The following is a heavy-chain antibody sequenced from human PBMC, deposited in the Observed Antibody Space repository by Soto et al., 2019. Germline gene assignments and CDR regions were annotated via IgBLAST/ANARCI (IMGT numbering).Heavy chain of an antibody. J-gene: IGHJ4*02. Sequence: PGGSLRLSCAASGFTFSSYAMHWVRQAPGKGLEWVAVISYDGSNKYYADSVKGRFTISRDNSKNTLYLQMNSLRAEDTAVYYCARDNDFWSSPRLDYWGQGTLVTVSS. CDR1: GFTFSSYA. CDR3: ARDNDFWSSPRLDY. D-gene: IGHD3-3*01. V-gene: IGHV3-30-3*01. CDR2: ISYDGSNK.